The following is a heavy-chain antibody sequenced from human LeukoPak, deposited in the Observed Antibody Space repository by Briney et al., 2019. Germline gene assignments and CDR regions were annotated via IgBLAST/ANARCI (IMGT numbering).Heavy chain of an antibody. CDR1: GGSIRSGSYY. Sequence: SQTLSLTCTVSGGSIRSGSYYWSWIRQPAGKGLEWIGRIYTSGSTHYNPSLKSRVTISVDTSKNQFSLNLNSVTAADTAVYYCARAVGSSESNWFDPWGQGTLATVSS. CDR3: ARAVGSSESNWFDP. J-gene: IGHJ5*02. D-gene: IGHD6-19*01. CDR2: IYTSGST. V-gene: IGHV4-61*02.